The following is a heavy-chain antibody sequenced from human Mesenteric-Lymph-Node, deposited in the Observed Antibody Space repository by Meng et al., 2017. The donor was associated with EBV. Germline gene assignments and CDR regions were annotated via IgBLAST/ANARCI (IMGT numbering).Heavy chain of an antibody. CDR1: GRSFNCSS. CDR2: IHHSETA. D-gene: IGHD2-2*01. Sequence: HEQLKHVGCSLLQPSETLSPTFVIYGRSFNCSSWNGIRQAPGKGLEWIGKIHHSETANYNPSLEDRVIISADTSKNQFSLKLTSVTAADTAVYYCSRQGYCRTTTCSTWFDPWGQGTLVTVSS. CDR3: SRQGYCRTTTCSTWFDP. J-gene: IGHJ5*02. V-gene: IGHV4-34*01.